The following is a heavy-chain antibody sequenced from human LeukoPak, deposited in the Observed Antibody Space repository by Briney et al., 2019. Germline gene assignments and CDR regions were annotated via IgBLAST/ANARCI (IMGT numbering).Heavy chain of an antibody. J-gene: IGHJ4*02. D-gene: IGHD3-22*01. CDR3: ARDSYDSSGYSGY. CDR1: GFTFSSYS. V-gene: IGHV3-48*04. Sequence: GGSLRLSCAASGFTFSSYSMNWVRQAPGKGLEWVSYISSSSSTIYYADSVKGRFTISRDNAKNTLYLQMSSLRAEDTAVYYCARDSYDSSGYSGYWGQGTLVTVSS. CDR2: ISSSSSTI.